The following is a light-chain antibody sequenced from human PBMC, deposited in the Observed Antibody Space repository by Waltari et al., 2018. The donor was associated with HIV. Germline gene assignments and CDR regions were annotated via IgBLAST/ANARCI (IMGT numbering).Light chain of an antibody. CDR1: RSNIGNVY. V-gene: IGLV1-51*01. CDR2: DNS. CDR3: GTWDRTLGGGV. Sequence: QSVLTQPPSVSAAPGQKVTLSCSRSRSNIGNVYVSWYQHVPGAAPRLLIYDNSKRPSGIPDRFSGSESGTSATLAITGLQTGDEADYYCGTWDRTLGGGVFGGGTKLTVL. J-gene: IGLJ3*02.